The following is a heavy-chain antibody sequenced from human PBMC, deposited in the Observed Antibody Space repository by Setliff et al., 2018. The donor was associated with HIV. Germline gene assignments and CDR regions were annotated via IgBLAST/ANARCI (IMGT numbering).Heavy chain of an antibody. V-gene: IGHV1-8*03. Sequence: GASVKVSCKTSGYTFTSYDINWVRQATGQGLEWMGWMNPNSGNRGYAQKFQGRVTISRNTSISTAYMELSGLRSEDTAVYYCARGDYGSGSYYPYYFYYGMDVWGQGTTVTVSS. D-gene: IGHD3-10*01. CDR3: ARGDYGSGSYYPYYFYYGMDV. J-gene: IGHJ6*02. CDR2: MNPNSGNR. CDR1: GYTFTSYD.